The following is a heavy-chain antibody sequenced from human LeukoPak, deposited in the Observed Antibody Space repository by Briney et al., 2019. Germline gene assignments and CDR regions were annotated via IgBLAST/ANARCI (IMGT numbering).Heavy chain of an antibody. CDR2: IRYDGSNK. CDR3: VRTPGIAVADLDY. Sequence: GGSLRLSCAASGFTFSSYGMHWVRQAPGKGLEWVAFIRYDGSNKYYADSVKGRFTISRDNSKNTLYLQMNSLRAEDTAVYYCVRTPGIAVADLDYWGQGTLVTVSS. D-gene: IGHD6-19*01. J-gene: IGHJ4*02. CDR1: GFTFSSYG. V-gene: IGHV3-30*02.